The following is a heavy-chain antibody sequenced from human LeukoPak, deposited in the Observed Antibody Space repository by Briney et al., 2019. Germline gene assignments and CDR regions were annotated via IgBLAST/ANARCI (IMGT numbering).Heavy chain of an antibody. J-gene: IGHJ4*02. Sequence: RPSETLSLTCTVSGGSMSTYYWTWIRQSPGKGLEWMGYIYHSGSTKYNPSLESRVTISVDTSKNQFSLKLRSATAADTAVYYCARSSRGLGYDFPFDYWGQGTLVTVSS. CDR3: ARSSRGLGYDFPFDY. CDR2: IYHSGST. CDR1: GGSMSTYY. V-gene: IGHV4-59*01. D-gene: IGHD3-3*01.